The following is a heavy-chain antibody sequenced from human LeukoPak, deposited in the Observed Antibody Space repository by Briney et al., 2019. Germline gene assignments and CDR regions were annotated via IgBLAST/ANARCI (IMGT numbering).Heavy chain of an antibody. CDR1: GGSISSGGYY. CDR2: IYYSGST. V-gene: IGHV4-31*03. J-gene: IGHJ4*02. D-gene: IGHD6-19*01. CDR3: ASLAVAGTQGNY. Sequence: PSETLSLTCTVSGGSISSGGYYWSWIRQHPGKGLEWIGYIYYSGSTYYNPSLKSRVTISVDTSKNQFSLKLSSVTAADTAVYYCASLAVAGTQGNYWGQGTLVTVSS.